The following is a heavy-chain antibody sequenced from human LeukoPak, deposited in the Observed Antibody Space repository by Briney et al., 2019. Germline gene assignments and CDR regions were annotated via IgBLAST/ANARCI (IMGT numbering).Heavy chain of an antibody. J-gene: IGHJ4*02. CDR1: GFTFSRYW. CDR3: ARGQDWNHDY. D-gene: IGHD1-1*01. Sequence: GGSLRLSCAASGFTFSRYWMSWVRQAPGKGLEWVANIRDDGSDKYYVDSVKGRFTISRDNAKNSLYLQMNSLRAEDTAVYYCARGQDWNHDYWGQGTLLTVSA. CDR2: IRDDGSDK. V-gene: IGHV3-7*01.